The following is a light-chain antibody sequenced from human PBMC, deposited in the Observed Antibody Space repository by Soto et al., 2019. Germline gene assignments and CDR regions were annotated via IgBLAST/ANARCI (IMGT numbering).Light chain of an antibody. Sequence: EIVLTQSPGTLSLSPGERATLSCRASQSVTSNYLAWYQQKPGQALRLLIYGASNRATGIPDRFSGSGSGTDFTLTISRLEPEDFAVYYCQQYGSSPPYTFGQGTKLEIK. CDR2: GAS. J-gene: IGKJ2*01. V-gene: IGKV3-20*01. CDR3: QQYGSSPPYT. CDR1: QSVTSNY.